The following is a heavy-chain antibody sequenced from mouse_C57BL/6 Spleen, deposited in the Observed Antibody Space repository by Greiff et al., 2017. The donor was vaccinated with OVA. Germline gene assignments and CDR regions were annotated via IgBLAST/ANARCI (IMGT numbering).Heavy chain of an antibody. CDR3: ARDRDPYFDY. CDR1: GFTFSSYD. J-gene: IGHJ2*01. V-gene: IGHV5-4*01. CDR2: ISDAGSYT. Sequence: EVKLMESGGGLVKPGGSLKLSCAASGFTFSSYDMSWVRQTPEKRLEWVATISDAGSYTYYPDNVKGRFTISRDNAKNNLYLQMSHLKSGDTAMYYCARDRDPYFDYWGQGTTLTVSS.